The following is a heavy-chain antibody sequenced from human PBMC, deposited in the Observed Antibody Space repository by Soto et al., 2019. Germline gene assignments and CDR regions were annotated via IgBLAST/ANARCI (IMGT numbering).Heavy chain of an antibody. CDR3: VRDLGSMVRGIVPLFDY. V-gene: IGHV1-18*01. J-gene: IGHJ4*02. CDR2: ISAYNGNT. Sequence: QVQLVQSGAEVKKPGASVKVSCKASGYTFTSFGISWLRQAPGQGLEWMGWISAYNGNTKYAQKLQGRVTMTTDTSTSTAYMELRSLRYDDTAVYYCVRDLGSMVRGIVPLFDYWGQGTLVTVSA. D-gene: IGHD3-10*01. CDR1: GYTFTSFG.